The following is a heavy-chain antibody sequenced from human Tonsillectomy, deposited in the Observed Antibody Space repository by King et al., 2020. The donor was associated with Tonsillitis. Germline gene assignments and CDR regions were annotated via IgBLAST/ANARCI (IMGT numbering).Heavy chain of an antibody. CDR2: LIPLFGTA. CDR3: ARDYYDSSGYWFDY. J-gene: IGHJ4*02. CDR1: GGTFSSYA. Sequence: GQLVQSGAEVKKPGSSAKVSCKASGGTFSSYAISWVRQAPGQGLEWMGGLIPLFGTANYAQKFQGRITIIADESTRTAYMELSSLRSEDTAVYYCARDYYDSSGYWFDYWGQGILVTVSS. D-gene: IGHD3-22*01. V-gene: IGHV1-69*01.